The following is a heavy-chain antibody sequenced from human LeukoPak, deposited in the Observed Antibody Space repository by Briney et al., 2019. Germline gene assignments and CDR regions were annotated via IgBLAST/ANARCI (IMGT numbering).Heavy chain of an antibody. CDR3: ARGSYGSGNYYIGDAFDL. J-gene: IGHJ3*01. V-gene: IGHV3-53*01. CDR2: IYRGGST. Sequence: GSLRLSCAASGFSVSSNYVNWVRQAPGKGLEWVSAIYRGGSTYYADSVRGRFTISRDSSKNTRYLQMNSLRDEDTAVYYCARGSYGSGNYYIGDAFDLWGQGTMATVSS. CDR1: GFSVSSNY. D-gene: IGHD3-10*01.